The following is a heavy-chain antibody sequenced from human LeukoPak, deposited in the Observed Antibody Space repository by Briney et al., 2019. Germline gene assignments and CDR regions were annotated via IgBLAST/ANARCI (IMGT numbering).Heavy chain of an antibody. CDR3: VKAYCTTTSCYPDY. J-gene: IGHJ4*02. CDR2: ISINGGST. CDR1: GFTFSSYP. Sequence: GGSLRLSCLASGFTFSSYPMYWVRQAPGQGLEYGSFISINGGSTLYADSVKGRFTNSRDNSKNTLYLQMSSLRAEDTAVYYCVKAYCTTTSCYPDYWGQGTRVTVSS. V-gene: IGHV3-64D*06. D-gene: IGHD2-2*01.